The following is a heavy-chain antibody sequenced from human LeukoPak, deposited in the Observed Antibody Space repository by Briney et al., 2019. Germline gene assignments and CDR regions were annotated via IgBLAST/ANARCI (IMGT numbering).Heavy chain of an antibody. CDR2: ISGSGGST. J-gene: IGHJ4*02. CDR3: AKSHHVTAIDY. CDR1: GFTFSHYG. V-gene: IGHV3-23*01. Sequence: GGSLKLSCAASGFTFSHYGMTWVRQAPGKGLEWVSAISGSGGSTYYAGSVKGRFTISRDNSKNTLYLQMNSLRADDTAVYYCAKSHHVTAIDYWGQGTLVAVSS. D-gene: IGHD2-21*02.